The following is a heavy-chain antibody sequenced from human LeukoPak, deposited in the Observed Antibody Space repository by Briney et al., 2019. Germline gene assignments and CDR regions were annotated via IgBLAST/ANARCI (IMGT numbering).Heavy chain of an antibody. D-gene: IGHD3-16*02. Sequence: ASVKVSCKASGYTFNSYGISWVRQAPGQGLEWMGWISAYNGHTNYAQKLQGRVTMTTDTSTSTAYMELRSLRSDDTAVYYCARGGDYDYVWGSYRVIDYWGQGTLVTVSS. CDR1: GYTFNSYG. CDR2: ISAYNGHT. J-gene: IGHJ4*02. CDR3: ARGGDYDYVWGSYRVIDY. V-gene: IGHV1-18*01.